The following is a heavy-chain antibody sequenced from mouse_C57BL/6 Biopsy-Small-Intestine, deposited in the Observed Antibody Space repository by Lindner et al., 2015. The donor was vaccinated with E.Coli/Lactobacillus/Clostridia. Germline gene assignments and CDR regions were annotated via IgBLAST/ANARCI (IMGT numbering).Heavy chain of an antibody. CDR2: IYPGSGNT. CDR1: GYTFSDYH. Sequence: VQLQESGPELVRPGASVMISCKASGYTFSDYHINWMKQRPGQGLEWIGWIYPGSGNTKYNERFKGKATLTVDTSSSPVYMQLSSLTSEDSAVYFCARMGRLLDYWGQGTSVTVSS. J-gene: IGHJ4*01. V-gene: IGHV1-84*01. D-gene: IGHD2-2*01. CDR3: ARMGRLLDY.